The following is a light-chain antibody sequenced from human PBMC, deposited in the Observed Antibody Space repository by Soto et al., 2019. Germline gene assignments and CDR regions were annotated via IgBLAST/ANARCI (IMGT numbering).Light chain of an antibody. Sequence: EIVLTQSPGTLSLSPGERATLSCRASQRIGSYLAWYQQKPGQTPRLLIYDASNRATGIPARFSDSGSGTDFTLTISSLEPEDFAVYYCQQRSNWPPTWTFGQGTKVEIK. J-gene: IGKJ1*01. CDR1: QRIGSY. CDR3: QQRSNWPPTWT. CDR2: DAS. V-gene: IGKV3-11*01.